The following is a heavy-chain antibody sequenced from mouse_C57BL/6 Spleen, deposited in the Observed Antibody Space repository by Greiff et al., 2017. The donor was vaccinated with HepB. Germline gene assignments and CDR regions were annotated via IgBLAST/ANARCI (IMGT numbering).Heavy chain of an antibody. D-gene: IGHD2-3*01. CDR3: TRGGYSPYFDY. Sequence: EVQVVESGEGLVKPGGSLKLSCAASGFTFSSYAMSWVRQTPEKRLEWVAYISSGGDYIYYADTVKGRFTISRDNARNTLYLQMSSLKSEDTAMYYCTRGGYSPYFDYWGQGTTLTVSS. V-gene: IGHV5-9-1*02. J-gene: IGHJ2*01. CDR2: ISSGGDYI. CDR1: GFTFSSYA.